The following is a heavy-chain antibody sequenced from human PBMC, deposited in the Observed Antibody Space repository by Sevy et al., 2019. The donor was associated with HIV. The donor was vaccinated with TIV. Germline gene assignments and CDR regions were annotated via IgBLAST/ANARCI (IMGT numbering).Heavy chain of an antibody. CDR1: GITFSTSV. Sequence: GGSLRLSCNASGITFSTSVMNWVRQSPDRGLEWVSSISGDTYYTHYADSMRVRFIVSRDNAKNSLFLEMNSLTVEDTAVYYCTRASLLGYCSTTSCYYAFDIWGPGTVVTVSS. V-gene: IGHV3-21*01. D-gene: IGHD2-2*01. CDR3: TRASLLGYCSTTSCYYAFDI. J-gene: IGHJ3*02. CDR2: ISGDTYYT.